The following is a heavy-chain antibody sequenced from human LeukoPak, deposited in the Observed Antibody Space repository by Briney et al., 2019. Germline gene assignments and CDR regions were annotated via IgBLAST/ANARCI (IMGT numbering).Heavy chain of an antibody. D-gene: IGHD3-3*01. Sequence: SETLSLTCAVYGGSFSGYYWSWIRQPPGKGLEWIGEINHSGSTNYNPSLRSRVTISVDPSKNQFSLRLSSVTAADTAVYYCARSRITPFGMWWFDPWGQGTLVTVSS. V-gene: IGHV4-34*01. CDR1: GGSFSGYY. CDR3: ARSRITPFGMWWFDP. CDR2: INHSGST. J-gene: IGHJ5*02.